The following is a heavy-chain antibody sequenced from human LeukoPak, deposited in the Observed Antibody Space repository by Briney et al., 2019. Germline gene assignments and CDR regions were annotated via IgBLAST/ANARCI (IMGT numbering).Heavy chain of an antibody. J-gene: IGHJ6*03. CDR3: ARWGGRYYYYYMDV. CDR1: GYTFTSYG. D-gene: IGHD3-16*01. V-gene: IGHV1-18*01. CDR2: ISAYNGNT. Sequence: ASVKVSCKASGYTFTSYGISWVRQAPGQGLEWMGWISAYNGNTIYAQKLQGRVTMTTDTSTSTAYMELRSLRSDDTAVYYCARWGGRYYYYYMDVWGKGTTVTVSS.